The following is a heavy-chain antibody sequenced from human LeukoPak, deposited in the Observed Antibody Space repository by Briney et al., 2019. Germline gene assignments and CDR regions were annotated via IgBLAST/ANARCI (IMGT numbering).Heavy chain of an antibody. CDR2: IYYSGST. D-gene: IGHD3-3*01. CDR1: GGSISSYY. Sequence: SETLSLTCTVSGGSISSYYWSWIRQPPGKGLEWIGYIYYSGSTNYNPSLKSRVTISVDTSKNQFSLKLSSVTAADTALYYCARGLTYYDFWSGYSGGPADAFDIWGQGTMVTVSS. V-gene: IGHV4-59*01. CDR3: ARGLTYYDFWSGYSGGPADAFDI. J-gene: IGHJ3*02.